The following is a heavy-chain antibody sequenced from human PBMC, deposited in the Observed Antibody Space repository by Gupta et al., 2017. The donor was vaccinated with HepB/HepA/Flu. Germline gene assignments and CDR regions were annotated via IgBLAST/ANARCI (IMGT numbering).Heavy chain of an antibody. CDR3: ARPLYDFWSSWNVRLDY. CDR1: RFIFSTYA. V-gene: IGHV3-30-3*01. J-gene: IGHJ4*02. Sequence: QVQLVESGGGVVQPGRSVSLSCAASRFIFSTYAMHWGRQAPGKGLEWVALVSYDGTIKYYADSVKGRFTISRDIPKNTLYLQMSSLRVEDTAVYYCARPLYDFWSSWNVRLDYWGQGALVTVSS. CDR2: VSYDGTIK. D-gene: IGHD3-3*01.